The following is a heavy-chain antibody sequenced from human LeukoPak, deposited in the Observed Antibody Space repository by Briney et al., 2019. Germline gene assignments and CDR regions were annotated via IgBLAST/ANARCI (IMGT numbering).Heavy chain of an antibody. J-gene: IGHJ3*02. CDR1: GFTFSSYG. CDR2: IWYDGSNK. D-gene: IGHD3-10*01. CDR3: ARDSRFGELPLEGAFDI. Sequence: GRSLRLSCAASGFTFSSYGMHWVRQAPGKGLEWVAVIWYDGSNKYYADSVKGRFTISRDNSKNTLYLQMNSLRAEDTAVYYCARDSRFGELPLEGAFDIWGQGTMVTVSS. V-gene: IGHV3-33*01.